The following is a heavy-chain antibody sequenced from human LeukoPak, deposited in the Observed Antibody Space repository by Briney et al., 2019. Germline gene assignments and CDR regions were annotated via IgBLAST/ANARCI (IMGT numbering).Heavy chain of an antibody. D-gene: IGHD2-8*01. V-gene: IGHV3-21*01. J-gene: IGHJ3*02. CDR3: ARGSRDCANGVCYAFDI. CDR1: GFTFSSYS. CDR2: ISSSSSYI. Sequence: PGGSLRLSCAASGFTFSSYSMNWVRQAPGKGLEWVSSISSSSSYIYYADSVKGRFTISRDNAKNSLYLQMNSLRAEDTAVYYCARGSRDCANGVCYAFDIWGQGTVVTVSS.